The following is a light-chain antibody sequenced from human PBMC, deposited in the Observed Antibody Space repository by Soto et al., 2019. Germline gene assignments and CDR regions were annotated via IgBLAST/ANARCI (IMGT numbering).Light chain of an antibody. CDR3: CSSAGSSFV. CDR2: GVT. J-gene: IGLJ1*01. Sequence: QSALTQPRSVSGSPGQSVTISCAGTSSDVGAHNFVSWYQQYPGKAPKLMIYGVTERPSGVPDRFSGSKSGNTASLTISGLQPEDEADYYCCSSAGSSFVFGTGTKVTVL. V-gene: IGLV2-11*01. CDR1: SSDVGAHNF.